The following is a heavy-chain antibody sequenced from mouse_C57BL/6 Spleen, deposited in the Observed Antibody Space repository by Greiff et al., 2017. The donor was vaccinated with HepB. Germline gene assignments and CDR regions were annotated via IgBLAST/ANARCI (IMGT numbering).Heavy chain of an antibody. Sequence: EVQLQESGGGLVQPKGSLKLSCAASGFTFNTYAMHWVRQAPGKGLEWVARIRSKSSNYATYYADSVKDRFTISRDDSQSMLYLQMNNLKTEDTAMYYCVRDSIYYGNYGGYWYFDVWGTGTTVTVSS. V-gene: IGHV10-3*01. CDR2: IRSKSSNYAT. J-gene: IGHJ1*03. CDR1: GFTFNTYA. D-gene: IGHD2-1*01. CDR3: VRDSIYYGNYGGYWYFDV.